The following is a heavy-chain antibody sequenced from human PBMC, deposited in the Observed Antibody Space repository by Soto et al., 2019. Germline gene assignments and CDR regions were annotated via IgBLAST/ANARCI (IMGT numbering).Heavy chain of an antibody. CDR1: GFAFSRYW. D-gene: IGHD4-17*01. CDR2: IKSDGSSI. J-gene: IGHJ6*02. V-gene: IGHV3-74*01. Sequence: EVQLVESGGGLVQPGGSLRLSCAASGFAFSRYWMHWVRPAPGKGLVWVARIKSDGSSINYADSVRGRFTISRDSANNTLYLQMNNLAAADTAVYFCARDSPTVTPLPYSNYGMDVWGQGNTVTVS. CDR3: ARDSPTVTPLPYSNYGMDV.